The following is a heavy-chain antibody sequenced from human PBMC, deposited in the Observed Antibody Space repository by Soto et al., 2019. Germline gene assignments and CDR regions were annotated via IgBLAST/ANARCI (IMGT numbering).Heavy chain of an antibody. CDR3: ATGPRFGESYYYYGMDV. CDR1: GYTLTELS. V-gene: IGHV1-24*01. J-gene: IGHJ6*02. Sequence: ASVKVSCKVSGYTLTELSMHWVRQAPGKGLEWMGGFDPEDGETIYAQKFQGRVTMTEDTSTDTAYMELSSLRSEDTAVYYCATGPRFGESYYYYGMDVWGQGTTVTVSS. D-gene: IGHD3-10*01. CDR2: FDPEDGET.